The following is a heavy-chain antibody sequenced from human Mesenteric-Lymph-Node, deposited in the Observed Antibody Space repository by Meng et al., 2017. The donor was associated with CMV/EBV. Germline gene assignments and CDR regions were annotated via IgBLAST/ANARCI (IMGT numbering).Heavy chain of an antibody. V-gene: IGHV1-69*05. Sequence: TFSSYAIGWVRQAPGQGLEWMGGIIPIFGTANYAQKFQGRVTITTDESTSTAYMELSSLRSEDTAVYYCARSPSSIAARLRGPFGYWGQGTLVTVSS. CDR1: TFSSYA. CDR2: IIPIFGTA. D-gene: IGHD6-6*01. CDR3: ARSPSSIAARLRGPFGY. J-gene: IGHJ4*02.